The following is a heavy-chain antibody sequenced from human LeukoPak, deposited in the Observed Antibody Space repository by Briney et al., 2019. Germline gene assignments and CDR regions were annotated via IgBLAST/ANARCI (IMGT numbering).Heavy chain of an antibody. D-gene: IGHD3-3*02. Sequence: GGSLRLSCAASGFTFNHYWMIWVRKAPGKGLEWVANIKPDGSEKYYVESVKGRFTNSRDNAKNSLNLQMRSLRVEDTAAYYCARVGKEGISHHMDVWGKGTTVTVSS. CDR2: IKPDGSEK. J-gene: IGHJ6*04. CDR1: GFTFNHYW. V-gene: IGHV3-7*01. CDR3: ARVGKEGISHHMDV.